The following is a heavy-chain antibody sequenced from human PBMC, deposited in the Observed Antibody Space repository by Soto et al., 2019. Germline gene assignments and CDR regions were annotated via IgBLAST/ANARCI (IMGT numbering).Heavy chain of an antibody. CDR3: ARVIDYDFWSGYYYGMDV. CDR2: IYYSGSA. CDR1: GCSISSYY. D-gene: IGHD3-3*01. J-gene: IGHJ6*02. Sequence: SESLSLTCPVSGCSISSYYWSWIRQPPGKGLEWIGYIYYSGSANYNPSLKSRVTISVDTSKNQFSLKLSSVTAADTAVYYCARVIDYDFWSGYYYGMDVWGQGTTVTVSS. V-gene: IGHV4-59*01.